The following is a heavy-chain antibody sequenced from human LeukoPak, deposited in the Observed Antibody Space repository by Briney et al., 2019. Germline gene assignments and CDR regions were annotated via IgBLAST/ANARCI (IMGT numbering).Heavy chain of an antibody. CDR3: AREPMVGDYDSSGYYYN. V-gene: IGHV4-31*03. Sequence: PSETLSLTCTVSGGSISSGGYYWSWIRQHPGKGLEWIGYIYYSGSTYYNPSHKSRVTISVDTSKNQFSLKLSSVTAEDTAVYYCAREPMVGDYDSSGYYYNWGQGTLVTVSS. D-gene: IGHD3-22*01. CDR2: IYYSGST. J-gene: IGHJ4*02. CDR1: GGSISSGGYY.